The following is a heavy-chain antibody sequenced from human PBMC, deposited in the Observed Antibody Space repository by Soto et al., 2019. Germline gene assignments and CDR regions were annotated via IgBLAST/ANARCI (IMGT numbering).Heavy chain of an antibody. CDR2: ISAHNGNT. D-gene: IGHD1-1*01. Sequence: QVHLLQSGAEVKKPGASLKVSCKASGYTFTSYGITWVRQAPGQGLEWMGWISAHNGNTDYAQKLQGRVIVTRDTPTSTAYMELRSLRSDDTVVYYCARGRYGDYWGQGALVSVSS. J-gene: IGHJ4*02. CDR3: ARGRYGDY. CDR1: GYTFTSYG. V-gene: IGHV1-18*01.